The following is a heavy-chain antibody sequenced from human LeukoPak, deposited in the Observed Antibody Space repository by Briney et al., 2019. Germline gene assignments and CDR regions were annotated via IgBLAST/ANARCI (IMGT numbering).Heavy chain of an antibody. CDR3: APSPNGRGGSCSSPPREWNWCDP. J-gene: IGHJ5*02. V-gene: IGHV4-38-2*02. CDR1: GYSISSGYY. Sequence: SETLSLTCTVSGYSISSGYYWGWIRQPPGKGLEWIGSIYHSGSTYYNPSLKSRVTISVDTSKNQFSLKLSLVTPADTAGYYVAPSPNGRGGSCSSPPREWNWCDPWGQGTLVTVSS. D-gene: IGHD2-15*01. CDR2: IYHSGST.